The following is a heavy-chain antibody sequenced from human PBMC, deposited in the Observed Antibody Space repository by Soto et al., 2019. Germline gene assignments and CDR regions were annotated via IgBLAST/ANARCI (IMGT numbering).Heavy chain of an antibody. D-gene: IGHD3-9*01. CDR2: ISYDGSNK. Sequence: GGSLRLSCAASGFTFSSYGMHWVRQAPGKGLEWVAVISYDGSNKYYADSVKGRFTISRDNSKNTLYLQMNSLRAEDTAVYYCAKDLPVLRYFDWLLYPLNYYYYGMDVWGQGTTVTVSS. J-gene: IGHJ6*02. CDR3: AKDLPVLRYFDWLLYPLNYYYYGMDV. CDR1: GFTFSSYG. V-gene: IGHV3-30*18.